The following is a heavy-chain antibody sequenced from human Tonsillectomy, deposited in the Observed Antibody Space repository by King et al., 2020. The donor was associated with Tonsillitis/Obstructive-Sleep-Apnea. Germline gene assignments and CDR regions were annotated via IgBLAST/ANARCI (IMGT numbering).Heavy chain of an antibody. Sequence: QLVQSGGGVVQPGRSLRLSCAASGFTFNNYGIDWVRQAPGKGLEWVAVIWDDGNNKNYTDSVKGRFTISRDNSKNTLYLQMNSLRAGDTAVYYYARDLSVGRFDSWGQGTLVTVSS. CDR3: ARDLSVGRFDS. CDR1: GFTFNNYG. J-gene: IGHJ4*02. CDR2: IWDDGNNK. V-gene: IGHV3-33*01. D-gene: IGHD3-16*01.